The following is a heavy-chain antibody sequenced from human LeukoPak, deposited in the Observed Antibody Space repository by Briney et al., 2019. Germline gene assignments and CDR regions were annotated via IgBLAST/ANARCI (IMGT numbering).Heavy chain of an antibody. CDR1: GYTFSDYY. V-gene: IGHV3-7*03. CDR2: IKQDGSEK. J-gene: IGHJ4*02. Sequence: GGSLRLSCAASGYTFSDYYMSWIRQAPGKGLEWVANIKQDGSEKYYVDSVKGRFTISRDNAKNSLYLQMNSLRAEDTAVYYCARDVGAKDYWGQGTLVTVSS. CDR3: ARDVGAKDY. D-gene: IGHD1-26*01.